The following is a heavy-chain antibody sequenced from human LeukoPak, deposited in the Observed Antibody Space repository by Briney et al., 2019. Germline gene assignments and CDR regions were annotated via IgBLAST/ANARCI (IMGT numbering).Heavy chain of an antibody. CDR3: ARERSGANHYYDSSGYYGGRGAIDY. D-gene: IGHD3-22*01. CDR1: GFRFSNYG. Sequence: GGSLRLSCAASGFRFSNYGMSWVRQAPGKGLEWVPAISGSGGSTYYADSVKGRFSISRDNSKNTLYMQMNSLRAEDTAVYYCARERSGANHYYDSSGYYGGRGAIDYWGQGTLVTVSS. CDR2: ISGSGGST. J-gene: IGHJ4*02. V-gene: IGHV3-23*01.